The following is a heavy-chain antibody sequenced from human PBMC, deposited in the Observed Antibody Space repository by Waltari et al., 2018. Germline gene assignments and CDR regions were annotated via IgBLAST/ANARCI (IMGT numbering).Heavy chain of an antibody. Sequence: QESGPGLLKPSETLSLTCAVSGGSVTDTSYFLGWIRQAPGKGLEWLGNIYYDGNTNYNPSLKSRVSISVDTSQKQFSLKLTSVTATDTAVYYCARQGLYCRSSNCVGLDFSHWGQGTLVAVS. J-gene: IGHJ4*02. V-gene: IGHV4-39*01. CDR1: GGSVTDTSYF. D-gene: IGHD2-2*01. CDR2: IYYDGNT. CDR3: ARQGLYCRSSNCVGLDFSH.